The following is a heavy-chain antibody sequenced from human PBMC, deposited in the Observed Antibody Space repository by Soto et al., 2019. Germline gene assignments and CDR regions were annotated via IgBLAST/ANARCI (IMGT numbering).Heavy chain of an antibody. CDR1: GGSFSGYY. CDR3: RGYDSTQYYYYYYGMDV. Sequence: PSETLSLTCAVYGGSFSGYYWSWIRQPPGKGLEWIGEINHSGSTNCNPSLKSRVTISVDTSKNQFSLKLSSVTAADTAVYYCRGYDSTQYYYYYYGMDVWGQGTTVTVSS. CDR2: INHSGST. D-gene: IGHD5-12*01. J-gene: IGHJ6*02. V-gene: IGHV4-34*01.